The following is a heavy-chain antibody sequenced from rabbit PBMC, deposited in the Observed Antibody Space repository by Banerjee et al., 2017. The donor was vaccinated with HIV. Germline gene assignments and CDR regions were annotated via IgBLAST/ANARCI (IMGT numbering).Heavy chain of an antibody. D-gene: IGHD6-1*01. Sequence: QEQLVESGGGLVQPGGSLKLSCKASGFDFSSYGVSWVRQAPGKGLEWIGYIDPVFGSTYYASWVNGRFTISSHNAQNTLYLQLNSLTAADTATYFCAIYAVYGYLSLWGQGTLVTVS. CDR3: AIYAVYGYLSL. V-gene: IGHV1S47*01. CDR1: GFDFSSYG. CDR2: IDPVFGST. J-gene: IGHJ3*01.